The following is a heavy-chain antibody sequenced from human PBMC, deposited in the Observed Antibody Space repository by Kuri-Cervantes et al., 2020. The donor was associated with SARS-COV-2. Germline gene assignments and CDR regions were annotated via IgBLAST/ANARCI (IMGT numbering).Heavy chain of an antibody. Sequence: ASVKVSCKASGYTFSNYGISWVRQAPGQGLQWMGWISAYNGLTNYAQKFQGRVTMTTDTSTSTAYMELRSLRTDDTAMYYCARADGGVATLGCFDPWGQGTMVTVSS. CDR1: GYTFSNYG. D-gene: IGHD5-12*01. J-gene: IGHJ5*02. V-gene: IGHV1-18*01. CDR3: ARADGGVATLGCFDP. CDR2: ISAYNGLT.